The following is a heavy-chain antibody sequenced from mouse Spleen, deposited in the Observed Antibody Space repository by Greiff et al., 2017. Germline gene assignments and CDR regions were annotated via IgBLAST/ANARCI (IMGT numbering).Heavy chain of an antibody. J-gene: IGHJ3*01. Sequence: EVKLQESGPGLVKPSQSLSLTCSVTVYSITSGYYWNWIRQFPGNKLEWMGYISYDGSNNYNPSLKNRISITRDTSKNQFFLKLNSVTTEDTATYYCAAGGNYYDYDEPFAYWGQGTLVTVSA. CDR2: ISYDGSN. V-gene: IGHV3-6*01. D-gene: IGHD2-4*01. CDR3: AAGGNYYDYDEPFAY. CDR1: VYSITSGYY.